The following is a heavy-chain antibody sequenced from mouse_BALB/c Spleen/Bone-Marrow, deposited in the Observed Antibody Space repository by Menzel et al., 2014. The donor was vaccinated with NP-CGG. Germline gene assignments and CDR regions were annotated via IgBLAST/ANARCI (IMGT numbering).Heavy chain of an antibody. D-gene: IGHD3-2*01. CDR2: IHPSNGRT. CDR3: ARGTARAMMDY. V-gene: IGHV1S81*02. Sequence: VKLVESGDDLVKPGASVKLSCKASGYTFTSYWIHWVKQGPGQGLEWIGEIHPSNGRTNYSEKFKTKATLTVDKSSSTAHMQLSSLTSEDSAVYYCARGTARAMMDYWGQGTSVTVSS. J-gene: IGHJ4*01. CDR1: GYTFTSYW.